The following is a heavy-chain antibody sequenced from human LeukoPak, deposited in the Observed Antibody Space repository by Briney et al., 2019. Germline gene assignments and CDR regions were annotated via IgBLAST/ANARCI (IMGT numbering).Heavy chain of an antibody. D-gene: IGHD3-3*01. CDR3: AGVKNLWSEPEIDH. J-gene: IGHJ4*02. CDR1: GGTFSSYA. CDR2: IIPILGIA. Sequence: SVKVSCKASGGTFSSYAISWVRQAPGQGLEWMGRIIPILGIANYAQKFQGRVTITADKSTSTAYMELSSLRSEDTAVYYCAGVKNLWSEPEIDHWGQGTLVTVSS. V-gene: IGHV1-69*04.